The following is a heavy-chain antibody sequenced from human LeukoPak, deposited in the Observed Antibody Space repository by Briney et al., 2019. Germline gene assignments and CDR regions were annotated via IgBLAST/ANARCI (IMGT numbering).Heavy chain of an antibody. D-gene: IGHD6-19*01. J-gene: IGHJ4*02. Sequence: PGGSLRLSCTASGLTFSTSGFNWVRQAPGKGLEWVAVIWYDGSNKYYADSVKGRFTISRDNSKNTLYLQMNSLRAEDTAVYYCAKAPYSSGWPFDYWGQGTLVTVSS. CDR1: GLTFSTSG. CDR2: IWYDGSNK. CDR3: AKAPYSSGWPFDY. V-gene: IGHV3-33*06.